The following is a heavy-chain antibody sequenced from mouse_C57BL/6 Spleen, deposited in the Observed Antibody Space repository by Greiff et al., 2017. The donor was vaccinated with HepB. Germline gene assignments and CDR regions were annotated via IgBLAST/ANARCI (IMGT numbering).Heavy chain of an antibody. CDR1: GFSLTSYG. CDR3: ARISNYYGSSYDWYFDV. V-gene: IGHV2-2*01. D-gene: IGHD1-1*01. Sequence: VKLVESGPGLVQPSQSLSITCTVSGFSLTSYGVHWVRQSPGKGLEWLGVIWSGGSTDYNAAFISRLSISKDNSKSQVFFKMNSLQADDTAIYYCARISNYYGSSYDWYFDVWGTGTTVTVSS. CDR2: IWSGGST. J-gene: IGHJ1*03.